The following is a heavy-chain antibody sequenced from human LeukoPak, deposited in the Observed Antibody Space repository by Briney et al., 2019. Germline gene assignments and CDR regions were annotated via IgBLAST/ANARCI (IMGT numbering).Heavy chain of an antibody. D-gene: IGHD5-12*01. CDR2: INHSGST. CDR3: ARTLTLPNKWLRIARGSSWFDP. CDR1: GGSFSGYY. V-gene: IGHV4-34*01. Sequence: SETLSLTCAVYGGSFSGYYWSWIRQPPGKGLEWIGEINHSGSTNYNPSLKSRVTISVDTSKNQFSLELSSVTAADTAVYYCARTLTLPNKWLRIARGSSWFDPWGQGTLVTVSS. J-gene: IGHJ5*02.